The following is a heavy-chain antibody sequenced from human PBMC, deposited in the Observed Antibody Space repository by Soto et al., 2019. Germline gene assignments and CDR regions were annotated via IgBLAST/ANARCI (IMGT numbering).Heavy chain of an antibody. V-gene: IGHV4-4*02. Sequence: SETLSLSCTVSSGSVRSDNWWSWVRQSPGTGLEWIGEIHHGGTTSYNPSLRSRVSISLDKSKDQFSLNLYSVTAADTAIYYCAYNGYYPSDHWGQGTMVNVSA. CDR2: IHHGGTT. J-gene: IGHJ4*02. CDR1: SGSVRSDNW. D-gene: IGHD5-12*01. CDR3: AYNGYYPSDH.